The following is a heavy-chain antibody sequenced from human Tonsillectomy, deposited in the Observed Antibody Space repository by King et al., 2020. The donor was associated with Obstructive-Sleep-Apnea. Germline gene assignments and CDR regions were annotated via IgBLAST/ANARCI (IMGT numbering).Heavy chain of an antibody. J-gene: IGHJ2*01. V-gene: IGHV4-59*01. CDR3: ASKPCGGDCYSSWYFDL. D-gene: IGHD2-21*02. CDR1: GGSISSYY. CDR2: INYSGST. Sequence: VPLQESGPGLVKPSETLSLTCTVSGGSISSYYWSWIRQPPGKGLEWIGYINYSGSTNYNPSLKSRVTISVDTSKNQFSLKLSSVTAADTAVYYCASKPCGGDCYSSWYFDLWGRGTLVIVSP.